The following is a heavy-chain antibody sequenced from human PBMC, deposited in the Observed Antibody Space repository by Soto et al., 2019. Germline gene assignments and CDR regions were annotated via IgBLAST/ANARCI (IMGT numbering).Heavy chain of an antibody. CDR1: GFTVSSNY. Sequence: EVQLVESGGGLVQPGGSLRLSCAASGFTVSSNYMSWVRQAPGKGLEWVSVIYSGGSTYYADSVKGRFTISRDNSKNTLYLQMNSLRAEDTAVYYCARVSRHYDVWRGDHFYYMDVWGKGTTVTVSS. CDR3: ARVSRHYDVWRGDHFYYMDV. V-gene: IGHV3-66*01. J-gene: IGHJ6*03. CDR2: IYSGGST. D-gene: IGHD3-3*01.